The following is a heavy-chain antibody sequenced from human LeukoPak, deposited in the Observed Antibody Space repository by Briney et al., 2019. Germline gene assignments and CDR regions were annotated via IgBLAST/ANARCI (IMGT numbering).Heavy chain of an antibody. D-gene: IGHD1-26*01. CDR1: GFTLSTNA. V-gene: IGHV3-23*01. CDR2: ISGSGAST. CDR3: AKDVGKWETLHFFDY. J-gene: IGHJ4*02. Sequence: GGSLRLSCLTSGFTLSTNAMSWVRQAPGKGLEWISGISGSGASTYYADSVKGRFTISRDDSRNTLYLQMNSLRGDDTAVYYCAKDVGKWETLHFFDYWGQGTLVTVSS.